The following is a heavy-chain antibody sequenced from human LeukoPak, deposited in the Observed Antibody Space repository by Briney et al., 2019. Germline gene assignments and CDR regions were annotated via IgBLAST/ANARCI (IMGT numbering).Heavy chain of an antibody. CDR3: AGDKTTSGWYEFDY. V-gene: IGHV3-53*01. CDR1: GFTVSSNY. CDR2: ISSDGDT. D-gene: IGHD6-19*01. Sequence: GGSLRLSCAASGFTVSSNYMSWVRQGPGKGLECVSVISSDGDTYYADSVKGRFTISRDNSKNTLSLQMNSLRAEDTAVYYCAGDKTTSGWYEFDYWGQGTLVTVSS. J-gene: IGHJ4*02.